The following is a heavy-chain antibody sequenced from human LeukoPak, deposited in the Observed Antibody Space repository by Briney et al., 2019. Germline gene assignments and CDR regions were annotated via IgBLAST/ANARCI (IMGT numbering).Heavy chain of an antibody. CDR3: ARAKGGAFDY. V-gene: IGHV3-33*01. CDR1: GLTFSSYG. CDR2: IWCDGSNK. Sequence: GRSLRLSCAASGLTFSSYGMHWVRQAPGKGLEWVAVIWCDGSNKYYADSVKGRFTISRDNSKNTLYLQMNSLRAEDTAVYYCARAKGGAFDYWGQGTLVTVSS. D-gene: IGHD3-16*01. J-gene: IGHJ4*02.